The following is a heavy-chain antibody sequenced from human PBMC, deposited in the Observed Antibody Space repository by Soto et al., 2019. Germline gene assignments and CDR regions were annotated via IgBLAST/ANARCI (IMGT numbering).Heavy chain of an antibody. J-gene: IGHJ5*02. Sequence: ETLSLSGAVSGASITDYSWVWIRQPSGKGLEWIGLIFSSGSTNYNPSLKGRITMSLDTSKNQFSLKLNSATATDTAVYFCARDQGVVVTADNWFDPWGQGILVTVSS. CDR2: IFSSGST. V-gene: IGHV4-4*07. CDR3: ARDQGVVVTADNWFDP. CDR1: GASITDYS. D-gene: IGHD2-21*02.